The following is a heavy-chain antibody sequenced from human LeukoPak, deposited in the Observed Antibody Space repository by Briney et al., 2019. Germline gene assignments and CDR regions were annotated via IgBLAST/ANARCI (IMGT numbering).Heavy chain of an antibody. CDR2: IYYSGST. D-gene: IGHD3-10*01. J-gene: IGHJ5*02. V-gene: IGHV4-39*07. CDR1: GGSISSSSYY. Sequence: SETLSLTCTVSGGSISSSSYYWGWLRQPPGKGLEWIGSIYYSGSTYYNPSLKSRLTISVDTSNNQFSLKLSSVTAADTAVYYCARVPYGSGSYYPLSWFDPWGQGTLVTVSS. CDR3: ARVPYGSGSYYPLSWFDP.